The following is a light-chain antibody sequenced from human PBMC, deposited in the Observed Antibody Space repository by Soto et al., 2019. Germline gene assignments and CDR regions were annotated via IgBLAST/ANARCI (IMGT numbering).Light chain of an antibody. J-gene: IGKJ5*01. CDR1: QSISSY. Sequence: DIQVTPSPSSLSASVGDRVTITCRASQSISSYLNWYQQTPGKAPKLLIYAASSLQSGVPSRFSGSGSGTDFTLTISSLQPEDFATYYCQQSYSTPITFGQGTRLEI. CDR3: QQSYSTPIT. V-gene: IGKV1-39*01. CDR2: AAS.